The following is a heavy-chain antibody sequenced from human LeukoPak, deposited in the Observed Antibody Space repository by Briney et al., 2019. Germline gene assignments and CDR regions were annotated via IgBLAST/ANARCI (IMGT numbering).Heavy chain of an antibody. CDR1: GFTFSSYA. D-gene: IGHD2-15*01. Sequence: GGSLRLSCAASGFTFSSYAMSWVRQAPGKGLEWVSAISGSGGSTYYADSVKGRFTISRDNSKNTLYLQMNSLRAEDTAVYYCARSLIVVVAATLAFDIWGQGTMVTVSS. CDR2: ISGSGGST. J-gene: IGHJ3*02. V-gene: IGHV3-23*01. CDR3: ARSLIVVVAATLAFDI.